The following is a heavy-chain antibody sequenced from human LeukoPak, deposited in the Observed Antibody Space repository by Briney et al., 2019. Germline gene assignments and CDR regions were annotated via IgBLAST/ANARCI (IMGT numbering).Heavy chain of an antibody. CDR3: ARLESSAGDGDY. V-gene: IGHV6-1*01. J-gene: IGHJ4*02. CDR1: GDSVSSNSAA. D-gene: IGHD5-24*01. CDR2: TYYRSKWYN. Sequence: SQTLSLTCAISGDSVSSNSAAWNWIRQSPSRGLEWPGRTYYRSKWYNDYAVSVKSRIAINPDTSKNPFSLQLNSVTPEDTAVYYCARLESSAGDGDYWGQGILVTVSS.